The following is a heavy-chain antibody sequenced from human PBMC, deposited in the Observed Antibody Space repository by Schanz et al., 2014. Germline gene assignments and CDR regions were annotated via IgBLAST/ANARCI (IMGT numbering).Heavy chain of an antibody. CDR3: GRDAGWAFGDYHGMDV. J-gene: IGHJ6*02. Sequence: QVQLVQSGAEVKKPGSSVKVSCKASGGTFSSSTLTWVRQAPGQGLEWMGRIIPILDKTNYAQKFQGGVTMTTDTSTSTAYMELRSMISDDTAVYYCGRDAGWAFGDYHGMDVWGQGTSVTVSS. CDR2: IIPILDKT. D-gene: IGHD3-10*01. V-gene: IGHV1-69*08. CDR1: GGTFSSST.